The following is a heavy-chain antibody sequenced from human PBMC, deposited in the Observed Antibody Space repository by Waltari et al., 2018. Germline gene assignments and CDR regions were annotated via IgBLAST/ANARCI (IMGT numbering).Heavy chain of an antibody. CDR1: GFPFGSYE. V-gene: IGHV3-48*03. CDR3: ARGIVAEYGMDV. J-gene: IGHJ6*02. Sequence: EVQLVGSGGGLVQPGGSLRLSGAASGFPFGSYELTWVAQAPGKGREGVSYISSSGRTIYYADSVKGRFTISRDNAKNSLYLQMNSLRAEDTAVYYCARGIVAEYGMDVWGQGTTVTVSS. D-gene: IGHD1-26*01. CDR2: ISSSGRTI.